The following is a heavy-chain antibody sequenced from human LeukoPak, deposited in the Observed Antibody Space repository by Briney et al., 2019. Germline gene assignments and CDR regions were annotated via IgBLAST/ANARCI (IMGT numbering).Heavy chain of an antibody. J-gene: IGHJ4*02. Sequence: GASVKVSCKASGGTFSSYAISWVRQAPGQGLEWMGGIIPIFGTANYAQKFQGRVTITADESTSTAYMELSRLRSDDTAVYYCARDRFGASFDYWGQGTLVTVSS. CDR1: GGTFSSYA. D-gene: IGHD3-10*01. V-gene: IGHV1-69*01. CDR2: IIPIFGTA. CDR3: ARDRFGASFDY.